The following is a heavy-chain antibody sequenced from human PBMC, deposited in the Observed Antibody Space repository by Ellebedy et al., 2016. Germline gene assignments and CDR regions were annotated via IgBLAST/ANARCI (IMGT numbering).Heavy chain of an antibody. J-gene: IGHJ4*02. CDR3: ARVQIWFGELFEYYFDY. D-gene: IGHD3-10*01. Sequence: GESLKISXAASGFTFSSYGMHWVRQAPGKGLEWVAVIWYDGSNKYYADSVKGRFTISRDNSKNTLYLQMNSLRAEDTAVYYCARVQIWFGELFEYYFDYWGQGTLVTVSS. V-gene: IGHV3-33*01. CDR1: GFTFSSYG. CDR2: IWYDGSNK.